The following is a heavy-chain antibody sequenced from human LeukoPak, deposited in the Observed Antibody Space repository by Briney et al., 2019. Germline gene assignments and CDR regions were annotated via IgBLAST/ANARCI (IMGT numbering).Heavy chain of an antibody. D-gene: IGHD3-22*01. CDR2: ITDSGGGT. V-gene: IGHV3-23*01. CDR3: AIQDPTYYYDSSGYSPQH. CDR1: GFTFSSYS. Sequence: GGSLRLSCAASGFTFSSYSMSWVRQAPGKGLEWVSAITDSGGGTYYADSVKGRFTISRDNSKNTLYLQMNSLRAEDTAVYYCAIQDPTYYYDSSGYSPQHWGQGTLVTVSS. J-gene: IGHJ1*01.